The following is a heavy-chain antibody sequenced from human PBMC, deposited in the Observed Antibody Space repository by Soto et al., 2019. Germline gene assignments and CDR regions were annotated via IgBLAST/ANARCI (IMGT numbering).Heavy chain of an antibody. CDR1: GFSFSSFA. V-gene: IGHV3-23*01. Sequence: GSLRLSCAASGFSFSSFAMNWVRQAPGKGLEWVSIISGSAHSTFYADSVKGRFTISRDNSKSTLYLQINSLRAEDTAVYYCAKTRGAMIYAISVYGMDVWGQGTTVTVSS. CDR3: AKTRGAMIYAISVYGMDV. CDR2: ISGSAHST. D-gene: IGHD2-8*01. J-gene: IGHJ6*02.